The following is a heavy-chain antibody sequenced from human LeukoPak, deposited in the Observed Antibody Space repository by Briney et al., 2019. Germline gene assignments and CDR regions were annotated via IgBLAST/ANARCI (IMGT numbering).Heavy chain of an antibody. V-gene: IGHV4-39*07. Sequence: SETLSLTCTVSGGSISSSSYYWGWIRQPPGKGLEWIGSIYYSGSTNYNPSLKSRVTISVDTSKNQFSLKLSSVTAADTAVYYCARARSGYLYVFDYWGQGTLVTVSS. CDR1: GGSISSSSYY. D-gene: IGHD3-3*01. CDR3: ARARSGYLYVFDY. J-gene: IGHJ4*02. CDR2: IYYSGST.